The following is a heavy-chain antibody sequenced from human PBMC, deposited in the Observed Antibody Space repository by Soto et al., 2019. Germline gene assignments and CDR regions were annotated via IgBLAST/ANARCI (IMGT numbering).Heavy chain of an antibody. CDR3: AVGREAPDYYYYHAMDV. J-gene: IGHJ6*02. CDR2: IIPIFGTA. D-gene: IGHD3-10*01. Sequence: SVKVSCKASGGTFSSYAISWVRQAPGQGLEWMGGIIPIFGTANYAQKFQGRVTITADEPTSAAYMELSSLRSEDTAVYYCAVGREAPDYYYYHAMDVWGQGTTVT. V-gene: IGHV1-69*13. CDR1: GGTFSSYA.